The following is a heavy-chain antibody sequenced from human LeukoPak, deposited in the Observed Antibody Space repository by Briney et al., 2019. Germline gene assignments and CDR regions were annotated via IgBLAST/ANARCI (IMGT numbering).Heavy chain of an antibody. J-gene: IGHJ2*01. V-gene: IGHV3-7*01. CDR3: ARMDRATSNHQSKKYWYFDL. CDR2: IKPDGSEK. Sequence: GSLRLSCAASGFTFSNYWMTWFRQTPGKGLEWVGNIKPDGSEKYYVDSVKGRFTISRDNAKNSLFLQMNSLRAEDTAVYYCARMDRATSNHQSKKYWYFDLWGRGTLVTVSS. D-gene: IGHD5-24*01. CDR1: GFTFSNYW.